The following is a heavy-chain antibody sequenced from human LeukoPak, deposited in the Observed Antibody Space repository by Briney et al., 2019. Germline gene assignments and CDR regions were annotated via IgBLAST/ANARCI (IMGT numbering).Heavy chain of an antibody. Sequence: GGSLRLSCAAPGFTFSNAWMSWVRQAPGKGLEWVGRIKSKTDGGTTDYAAPVKGRFTISRDDSKNTLYLQMNSLKTEDTAVYYRTTDPAMVRGVIMGGGTRIDDYWGQGTLVTVSS. CDR1: GFTFSNAW. J-gene: IGHJ4*02. CDR2: IKSKTDGGTT. CDR3: TTDPAMVRGVIMGGGTRIDDY. V-gene: IGHV3-15*01. D-gene: IGHD3-10*01.